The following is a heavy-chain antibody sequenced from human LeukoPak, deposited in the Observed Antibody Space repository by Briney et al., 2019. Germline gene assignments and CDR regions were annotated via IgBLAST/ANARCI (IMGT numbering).Heavy chain of an antibody. CDR1: GYSISSGYY. Sequence: SETLSLTCAVSGYSISSGYYWGWIRQPPGKGLEWIGSIYHSGSTYYNPSLKSRVTISVDTSKNQFSLKLSSVTAADTAVYYCARDGGPYVPGAFDIWGQGTMVTVSS. D-gene: IGHD3-16*01. J-gene: IGHJ3*02. CDR3: ARDGGPYVPGAFDI. V-gene: IGHV4-38-2*02. CDR2: IYHSGST.